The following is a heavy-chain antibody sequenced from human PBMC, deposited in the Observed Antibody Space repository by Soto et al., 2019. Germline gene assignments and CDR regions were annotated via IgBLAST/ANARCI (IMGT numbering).Heavy chain of an antibody. CDR1: GFTFSSYS. J-gene: IGHJ4*02. Sequence: EVQLVESGGGLVKPGESLRLSCAASGFTFSSYSMNWVRQAPGKGLEWVSSISSSSSYIYYADSVKGRFTISRDNAKNSLYLQMNSLRAEDTAVYYCAREDIQSRIDYWGQGTLVTVSS. D-gene: IGHD2-15*01. CDR3: AREDIQSRIDY. V-gene: IGHV3-21*01. CDR2: ISSSSSYI.